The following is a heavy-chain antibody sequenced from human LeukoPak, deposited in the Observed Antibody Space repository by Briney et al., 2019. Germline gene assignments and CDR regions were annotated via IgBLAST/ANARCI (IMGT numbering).Heavy chain of an antibody. J-gene: IGHJ3*02. CDR1: GGSISSSNW. Sequence: QPSETLSLTCAVSGGSISSSNWWSWVRQPPGKGLEWIGEIYHSGSTNYNPSLKSRVTISVDTSKNQFTLKLSSVTAADTAVYYCARSPRIQLWLRHAFDIWGQGTMVTVSS. V-gene: IGHV4-4*02. D-gene: IGHD5-18*01. CDR3: ARSPRIQLWLRHAFDI. CDR2: IYHSGST.